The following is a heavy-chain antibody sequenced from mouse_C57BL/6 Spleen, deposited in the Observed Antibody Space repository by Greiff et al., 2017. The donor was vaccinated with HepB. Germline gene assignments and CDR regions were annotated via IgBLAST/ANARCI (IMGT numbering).Heavy chain of an antibody. CDR2: IDPSDSYT. CDR1: GYTFTSYW. CDR3: ARRGDLYFDY. J-gene: IGHJ2*01. D-gene: IGHD2-13*01. V-gene: IGHV1-50*01. Sequence: QVQLQQSGAELVKPGASVKLSCKASGYTFTSYWMQWVKQRPGQGLEWIGEIDPSDSYTNYNQKFKGKATLTVHTSSSTAYMQLSSLTSEDSAVYYCARRGDLYFDYWGQGTTLTVSS.